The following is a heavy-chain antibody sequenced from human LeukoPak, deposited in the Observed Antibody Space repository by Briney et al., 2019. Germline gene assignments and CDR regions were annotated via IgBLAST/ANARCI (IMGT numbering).Heavy chain of an antibody. CDR2: ISGSGRNT. V-gene: IGHV3-23*01. D-gene: IGHD6-25*01. Sequence: GGTLRLSCAASGFIFDNYALSWVRQTPGKGLEWVSAISGSGRNTYYADSVKGRFTISRDNSRSTVDLQMNSLRVEDTGIYYCARDEIPSGTWGQGTMVIVSS. CDR1: GFIFDNYA. J-gene: IGHJ3*01. CDR3: ARDEIPSGT.